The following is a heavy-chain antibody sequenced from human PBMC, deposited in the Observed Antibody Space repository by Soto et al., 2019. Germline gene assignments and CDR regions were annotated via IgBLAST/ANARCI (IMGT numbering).Heavy chain of an antibody. D-gene: IGHD3-10*01. J-gene: IGHJ4*02. CDR3: ARGPVSEGSVDFDY. V-gene: IGHV4-4*02. Sequence: SETLSLTCAVSSGSISSSNWWSWVRQPPGKGLEWIGEIYHSGSTNYNPSLKSRVTISVDKSKNQFSLKLSSVTAADTAVYYCARGPVSEGSVDFDYWGQGTLVTVSS. CDR1: SGSISSSNW. CDR2: IYHSGST.